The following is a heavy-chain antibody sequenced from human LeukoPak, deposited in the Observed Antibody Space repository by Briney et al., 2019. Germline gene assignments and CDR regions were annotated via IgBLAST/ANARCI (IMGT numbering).Heavy chain of an antibody. J-gene: IGHJ3*02. D-gene: IGHD2-15*01. CDR1: GGSISSYY. CDR3: ARDARVVVVAATWDAFDI. CDR2: IYYSGST. V-gene: IGHV4-59*12. Sequence: SETLSLTCTVSGGSISSYYWSWIRQPPGKGLEWIGYIYYSGSTNYNPSLKSRVTISVDTSKNQFSLKLSSVTAADTAVYYCARDARVVVVAATWDAFDIWGQGTMVTVSS.